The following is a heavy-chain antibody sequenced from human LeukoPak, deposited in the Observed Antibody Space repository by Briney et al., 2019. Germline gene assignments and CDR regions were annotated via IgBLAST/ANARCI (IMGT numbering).Heavy chain of an antibody. CDR3: ARQPQPLYSSSSIDY. Sequence: GASVKVSCKASGYTFTSYGISWVRQAPGQGLEWMGWISAYNGNTNYAQRLQGRVTMTTDTSTSTAHMELRSLRSDDTAVYYCARQPQPLYSSSSIDYWGQGTLVTVSS. J-gene: IGHJ4*02. V-gene: IGHV1-18*01. CDR1: GYTFTSYG. D-gene: IGHD6-13*01. CDR2: ISAYNGNT.